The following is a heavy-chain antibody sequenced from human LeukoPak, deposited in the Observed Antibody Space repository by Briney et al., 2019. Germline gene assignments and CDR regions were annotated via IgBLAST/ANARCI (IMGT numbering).Heavy chain of an antibody. D-gene: IGHD3/OR15-3a*01. Sequence: SETLSLTCTVSGASISNSDHSWGWIRQPPGKGLEWVGSIHHSGSTFYNSSLKSRVTMSLDTSKNRFSLKLSSVTAADTALYYCAREGGERLTLFGLAWALYYFDYWGQGTLVTVSS. J-gene: IGHJ4*02. CDR3: AREGGERLTLFGLAWALYYFDY. V-gene: IGHV4-39*07. CDR2: IHHSGST. CDR1: GASISNSDHS.